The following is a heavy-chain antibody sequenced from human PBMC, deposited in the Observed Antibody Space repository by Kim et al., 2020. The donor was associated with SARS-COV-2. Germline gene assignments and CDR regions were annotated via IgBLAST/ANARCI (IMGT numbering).Heavy chain of an antibody. Sequence: GGSLRLSCAASGFTFSSYAMHWVRQAPGKGLEWVAVISYDGSNKYYADSVKGRFTISRDNSKNTLYLQMNSMRAEDTAVYYCARGGWLVAVKDFDYWGQGTLVTVSS. CDR3: ARGGWLVAVKDFDY. V-gene: IGHV3-30*04. CDR1: GFTFSSYA. J-gene: IGHJ4*02. D-gene: IGHD6-19*01. CDR2: ISYDGSNK.